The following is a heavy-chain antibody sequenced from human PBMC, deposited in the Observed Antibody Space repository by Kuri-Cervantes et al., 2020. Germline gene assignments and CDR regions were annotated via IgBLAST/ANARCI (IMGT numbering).Heavy chain of an antibody. J-gene: IGHJ4*02. CDR2: IKQDGSEK. CDR1: GFTFSSYW. CDR3: AKDMRYSSGWIDY. V-gene: IGHV3-7*03. Sequence: GGSLRLSCAASGFTFSSYWMSWVRQAPGKGLEWVANIKQDGSEKYYVDSVKGRFTISRDNAKNSLYLQMNSLRAEDTALYYCAKDMRYSSGWIDYWGQGTVVTVSS. D-gene: IGHD6-19*01.